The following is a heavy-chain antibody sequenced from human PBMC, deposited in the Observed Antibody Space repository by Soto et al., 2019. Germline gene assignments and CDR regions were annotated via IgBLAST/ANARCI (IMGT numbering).Heavy chain of an antibody. CDR3: ARLSRASFALDV. CDR2: IDPIDSYT. J-gene: IGHJ6*02. CDR1: GYNFITDW. Sequence: GESLKISCKGSGYNFITDWISWVRQMPGKGLEWMGRIDPIDSYTKYSPSFEGHVTISADKSISTAYLQWSSLKASDSAVYYCARLSRASFALDVWGQGTTVTVSS. D-gene: IGHD3-16*01. V-gene: IGHV5-10-1*01.